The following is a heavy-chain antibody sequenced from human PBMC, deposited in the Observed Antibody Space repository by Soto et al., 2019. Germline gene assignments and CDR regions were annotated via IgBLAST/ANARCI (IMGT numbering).Heavy chain of an antibody. Sequence: EVQLLESGGGLVQPGGSLRLSCAASGFTFSSVAMTWVRQAPGKGLEWVSSIRGSGGSAYFADSVKGRFLISRDNSKNTLYLQMNSLRGEDTAVYYCAKHLGEDILTGYPYYFDYWGQGTLVTVSS. J-gene: IGHJ4*02. CDR2: IRGSGGSA. D-gene: IGHD3-9*01. CDR1: GFTFSSVA. V-gene: IGHV3-23*01. CDR3: AKHLGEDILTGYPYYFDY.